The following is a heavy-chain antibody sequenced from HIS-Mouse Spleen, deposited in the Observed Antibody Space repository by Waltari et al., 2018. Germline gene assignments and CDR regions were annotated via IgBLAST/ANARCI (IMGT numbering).Heavy chain of an antibody. D-gene: IGHD6-19*01. J-gene: IGHJ4*02. CDR3: ARIAEGYTSGWYAFDY. CDR1: GFSLITSGMC. CDR2: IDWDDDK. Sequence: QVTLRESGPALVKPTQTLTMTCTFSGFSLITSGMCVSWIRQPPGKALEWLARIDWDDDKYYSTSLKTRLTISKDTSKNQVVLKMTNMDPVDTATYYCARIAEGYTSGWYAFDYWGQGTLVTVSS. V-gene: IGHV2-70*15.